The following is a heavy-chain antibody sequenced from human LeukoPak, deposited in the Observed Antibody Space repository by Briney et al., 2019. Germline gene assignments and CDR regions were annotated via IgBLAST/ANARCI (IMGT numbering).Heavy chain of an antibody. CDR1: GFTFSSYG. Sequence: GGSLRLSCAASGFTFSSYGMHWVRQAPGKGLEWVAVIWYDGSNRYYADSVKGRFTISRDNSKNTLYLQMNSLRAEDTAVYYCARVVPSQVFIDAFDIWGQGTMVTVSS. D-gene: IGHD5/OR15-5a*01. V-gene: IGHV3-33*01. CDR2: IWYDGSNR. CDR3: ARVVPSQVFIDAFDI. J-gene: IGHJ3*02.